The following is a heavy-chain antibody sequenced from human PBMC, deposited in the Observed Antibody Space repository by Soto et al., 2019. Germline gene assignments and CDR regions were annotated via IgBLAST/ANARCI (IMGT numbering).Heavy chain of an antibody. D-gene: IGHD3-9*01. V-gene: IGHV3-48*01. Sequence: GGSLRLSCAASGFTFSSYSMNWVRQAPGKGLEWVSYISSSSSTIYYADSVKGRFTISRDNAKNSLYLQMNSLRAGDTAVYYCARDSMTGLNWFDPWGQGTLVTVSS. CDR1: GFTFSSYS. CDR3: ARDSMTGLNWFDP. CDR2: ISSSSSTI. J-gene: IGHJ5*02.